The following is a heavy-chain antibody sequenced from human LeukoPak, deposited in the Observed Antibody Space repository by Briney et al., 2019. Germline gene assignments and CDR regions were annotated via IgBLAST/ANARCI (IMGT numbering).Heavy chain of an antibody. D-gene: IGHD6-13*01. V-gene: IGHV4-59*01. J-gene: IGHJ4*02. CDR3: ARVAYSSSWWPVDY. Sequence: SETLSLTCTVSGGSISSYYWSWIRQPPGKGLEWIGYIYYSGSINYNPSLKSRVTISVDTSKNQFSLKLSSVTAADTAVYYCARVAYSSSWWPVDYWGQGTLVTVSS. CDR1: GGSISSYY. CDR2: IYYSGSI.